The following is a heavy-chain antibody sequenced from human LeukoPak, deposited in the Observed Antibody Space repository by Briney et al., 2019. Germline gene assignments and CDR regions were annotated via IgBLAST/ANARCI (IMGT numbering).Heavy chain of an antibody. CDR3: ARGLKEYSHSYYYYMDV. CDR1: GGSISSYY. J-gene: IGHJ6*03. D-gene: IGHD6-6*01. V-gene: IGHV4-59*01. Sequence: SETLSLTCTVSGGSISSYYWGWIRQPPGKGLEWIGYIYYSGSTNYNPSLKSRVTISVDTSKNQFSLKLSSVTAADTAVYYCARGLKEYSHSYYYYMDVWGKGTTVTVSS. CDR2: IYYSGST.